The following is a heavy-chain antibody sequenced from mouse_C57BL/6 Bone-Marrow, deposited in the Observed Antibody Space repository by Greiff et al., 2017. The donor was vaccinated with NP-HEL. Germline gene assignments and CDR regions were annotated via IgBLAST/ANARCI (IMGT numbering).Heavy chain of an antibody. CDR1: GFNIKDDY. V-gene: IGHV14-4*01. Sequence: VQLQQSGAELVRPGASVKLSCTASGFNIKDDYMHWVKQRPEQGLEWIGWIDPENGDTEYASKFQGKATITADTSSNTAYLQLSSLTSEDTAVYYCTTENDYDWYFDVCGTGTTVTVSS. CDR3: TTENDYDWYFDV. CDR2: IDPENGDT. J-gene: IGHJ1*03. D-gene: IGHD2-4*01.